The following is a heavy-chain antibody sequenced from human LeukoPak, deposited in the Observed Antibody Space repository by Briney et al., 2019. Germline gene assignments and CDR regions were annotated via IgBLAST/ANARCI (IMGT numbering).Heavy chain of an antibody. V-gene: IGHV4-28*05. D-gene: IGHD6-13*01. CDR3: ARKPDSRNWFDP. Sequence: PSDTLSLTCAVSGYSIRSSNWWGWIRQPPGKGLEWIGYIYYDGSIYYNPSLRSRVTMSVDTSKNQFSLRLNSVTAVDTAVYYCARKPDSRNWFDPWGQGTLVIVSS. CDR1: GYSIRSSNW. J-gene: IGHJ5*02. CDR2: IYYDGSI.